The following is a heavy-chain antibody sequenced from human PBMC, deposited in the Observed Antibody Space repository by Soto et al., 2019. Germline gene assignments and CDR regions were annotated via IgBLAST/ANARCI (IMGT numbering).Heavy chain of an antibody. D-gene: IGHD2-15*01. J-gene: IGHJ3*01. Sequence: QVQLVQSGPEVKKPGASVKVSCKASGYSFITYMHWVRQAPGQGLEWMAIINPSGGNANYAQKFQGRVSLTRDTSTTTVFMELGSLRSEDTAVYYCATYCGIGGCPPGPWNWGPGTMVTVSS. CDR1: GYSFITY. CDR3: ATYCGIGGCPPGPWN. CDR2: INPSGGNA. V-gene: IGHV1-46*03.